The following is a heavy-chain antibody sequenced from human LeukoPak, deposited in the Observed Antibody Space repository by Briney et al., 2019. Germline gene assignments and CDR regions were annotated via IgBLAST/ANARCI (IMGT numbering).Heavy chain of an antibody. Sequence: PGGSLRLSCAASGFTFSIYWMHWVRQAPGKGLVWVSRINSDGSSTNYADSVKGRFTISRDNAKNTLYLQMSSLRVEDTAVYYCARRSDYFDYWGQGTLVTVSS. CDR3: ARRSDYFDY. J-gene: IGHJ4*02. CDR1: GFTFSIYW. CDR2: INSDGSST. V-gene: IGHV3-74*01.